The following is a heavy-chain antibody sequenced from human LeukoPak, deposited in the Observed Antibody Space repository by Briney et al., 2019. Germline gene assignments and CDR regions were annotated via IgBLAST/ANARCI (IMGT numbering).Heavy chain of an antibody. CDR1: GFTFSSYW. J-gene: IGHJ5*02. D-gene: IGHD2-2*01. V-gene: IGHV3-7*01. Sequence: GGSLRLSCAASGFTFSSYWMSWVRQAPGKGLEWVANIKQDGSEKYCVDSVKGRFTISRDNAKNSLYLQMNSLRAEDTAVYYCARVLEGYCSSTSCQGWFDPWGQGTLVTVSS. CDR2: IKQDGSEK. CDR3: ARVLEGYCSSTSCQGWFDP.